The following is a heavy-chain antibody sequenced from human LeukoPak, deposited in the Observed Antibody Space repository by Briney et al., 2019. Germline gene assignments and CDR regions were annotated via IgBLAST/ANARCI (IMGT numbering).Heavy chain of an antibody. CDR1: GGSISSYY. D-gene: IGHD2-15*01. J-gene: IGHJ4*02. Sequence: PSETLSLTCTVSGGSISSYYWSWIRQLPGKGLEWIGYIYYSGSTNYNPSLKSRVTISVDTSKNQFSLKLSSVTAADTAVYYCARHKAATVPRFDYWGQGTLVTVSS. CDR3: ARHKAATVPRFDY. CDR2: IYYSGST. V-gene: IGHV4-59*08.